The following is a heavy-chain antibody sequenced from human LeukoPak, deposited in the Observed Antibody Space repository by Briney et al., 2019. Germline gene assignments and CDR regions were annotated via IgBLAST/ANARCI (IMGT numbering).Heavy chain of an antibody. V-gene: IGHV4-59*08. CDR3: ATYTRHCSGGTCYSIDY. J-gene: IGHJ4*02. D-gene: IGHD2-15*01. CDR2: VYYSGST. CDR1: GDSIGSYH. Sequence: SETLSLTCTVSGDSIGSYHWTWIRQPPGRGLEWIGYVYYSGSTNYNPSLKSRVTISLDTSNNQFSLRLTSVTAADTAIYYCATYTRHCSGGTCYSIDYWGQGTLVTVSS.